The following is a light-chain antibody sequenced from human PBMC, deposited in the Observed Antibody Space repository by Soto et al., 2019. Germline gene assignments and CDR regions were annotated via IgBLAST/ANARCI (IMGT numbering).Light chain of an antibody. V-gene: IGKV3-15*01. CDR3: QQYNDWFSIT. J-gene: IGKJ5*01. CDR1: QSVSSK. Sequence: IVLTKSPATLSLSTGERASLSCRASQSVSSKLAWYRQRPGQAPRLVIYDTSTRATGVPARFSGSGSGTEFTLTISSLQSEDFGVYYCQQYNDWFSITFGQGTRLEIK. CDR2: DTS.